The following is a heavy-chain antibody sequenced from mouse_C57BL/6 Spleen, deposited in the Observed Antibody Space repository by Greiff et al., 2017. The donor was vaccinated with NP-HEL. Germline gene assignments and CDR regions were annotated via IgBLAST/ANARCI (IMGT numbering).Heavy chain of an antibody. CDR2: IDPSDSYT. Sequence: VQGVESGAELVKPGASVKLSCKASGYTFTSYWMQWVKQRPGQGLEWIGEIDPSDSYTNYNQKFKGKATLTVDTSSSTAYMQLSSLTSEDSAVYYCARRRVYFDYWGQGTTLTVSS. J-gene: IGHJ2*01. CDR3: ARRRVYFDY. V-gene: IGHV1-50*01. CDR1: GYTFTSYW.